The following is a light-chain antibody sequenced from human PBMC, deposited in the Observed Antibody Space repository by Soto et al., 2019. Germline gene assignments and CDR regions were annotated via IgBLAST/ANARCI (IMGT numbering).Light chain of an antibody. CDR3: QQYYTPWE. CDR2: KAY. Sequence: DIPITQSPSALSSSVGDRVTITCLASHSISNWLAWYQQKPGKAPKLLIYKAYTLETGVPSRFRGSGFGTELTLTITSLQHDEFAHYYCQQYYTPWEFGQGKKVDIK. CDR1: HSISNW. J-gene: IGKJ1*01. V-gene: IGKV1-5*03.